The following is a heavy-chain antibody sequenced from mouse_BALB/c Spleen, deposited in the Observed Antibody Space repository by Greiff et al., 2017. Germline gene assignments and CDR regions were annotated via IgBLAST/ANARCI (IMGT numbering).Heavy chain of an antibody. CDR2: ISSGSSTI. V-gene: IGHV5-17*02. D-gene: IGHD4-1*01. J-gene: IGHJ1*01. Sequence: EVQLMESGGGLVQPGGSRKLSCAASGFTFSSFGMHWVRQAPEKGLEWVAYISSGSSTIYYADTVKGRFTISRDNPKNTLFLQMTSLRSEDTAMYYCARSTDWDDWYFDVWGAGTTVTVSS. CDR1: GFTFSSFG. CDR3: ARSTDWDDWYFDV.